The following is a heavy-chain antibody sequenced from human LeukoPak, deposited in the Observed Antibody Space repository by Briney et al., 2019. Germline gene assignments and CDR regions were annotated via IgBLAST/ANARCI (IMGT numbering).Heavy chain of an antibody. D-gene: IGHD1-26*01. Sequence: GGSLRLSCAASGFTFSDYYMSWIRQAPGTGLEWVSEIYSDGSTYYAASLKGRFSISRDKSKNTVYLQMNSLRAEDTAVYYCARELREHGVFDIWGQGTMVTVSS. J-gene: IGHJ3*02. CDR3: ARELREHGVFDI. V-gene: IGHV3-53*01. CDR2: IYSDGST. CDR1: GFTFSDYY.